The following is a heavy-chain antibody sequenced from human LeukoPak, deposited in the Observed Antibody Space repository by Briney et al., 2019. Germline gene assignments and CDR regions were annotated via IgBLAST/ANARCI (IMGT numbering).Heavy chain of an antibody. CDR2: ISSSSSYI. CDR1: GFSVSSNY. V-gene: IGHV3-21*01. D-gene: IGHD3-3*01. J-gene: IGHJ4*02. Sequence: GGSLRLSCAASGFSVSSNYMSWVRQAPGKGLEWVSSISSSSSYIYYADSVKGRFTISRDNAKNSLYLQMNSLRAEDTAVYYCASYLRYYDYWSGYNADYYLDSWGQGTLVTVSS. CDR3: ASYLRYYDYWSGYNADYYLDS.